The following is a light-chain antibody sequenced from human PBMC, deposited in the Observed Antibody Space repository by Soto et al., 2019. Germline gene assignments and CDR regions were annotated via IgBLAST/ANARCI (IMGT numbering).Light chain of an antibody. Sequence: EIVLTQSPVTLSLSPGERATLSCRASQSVSSSLAWYQQKPGQAPRLLFYDASIRATGIPARFSGSGSGTDFPLTISSLEPEDFAVYYCQQRTESYTFGQGTKLEIK. J-gene: IGKJ2*01. V-gene: IGKV3-11*01. CDR3: QQRTESYT. CDR1: QSVSSS. CDR2: DAS.